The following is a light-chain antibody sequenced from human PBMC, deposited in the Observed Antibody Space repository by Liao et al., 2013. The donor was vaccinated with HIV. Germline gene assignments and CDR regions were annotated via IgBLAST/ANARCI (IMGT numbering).Light chain of an antibody. CDR2: KDN. J-gene: IGLJ2*01. V-gene: IGLV3-25*02. CDR3: QVWDSHHDHLGVV. CDR1: ALPKQY. Sequence: SYELTQPPSLSLSPGQTARITCSGDALPKQYAYWYQQKSGRAPVLLIYKDNERPSGIPERFSGSNPGITATLTINRVEAGDEADYYCQVWDSHHDHLGVVFGGGTKLTVL.